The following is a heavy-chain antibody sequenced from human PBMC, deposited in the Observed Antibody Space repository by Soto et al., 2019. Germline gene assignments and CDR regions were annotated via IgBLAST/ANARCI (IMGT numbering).Heavy chain of an antibody. Sequence: QVQLVESGGGVVQPGRSLRLSCAASGFTFSSYGMHWVRQAPGKGLEWVAVIWYDGSNKYYADSVKGRFTISRDNSKNTLYRQMDSLRGEDTAVYYCARGMAMGYYYGMDVWGQGTTVAVSS. CDR1: GFTFSSYG. D-gene: IGHD5-18*01. J-gene: IGHJ6*02. CDR3: ARGMAMGYYYGMDV. CDR2: IWYDGSNK. V-gene: IGHV3-33*01.